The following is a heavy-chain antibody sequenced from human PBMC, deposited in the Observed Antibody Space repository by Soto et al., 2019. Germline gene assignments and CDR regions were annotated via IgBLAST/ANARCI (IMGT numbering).Heavy chain of an antibody. CDR2: IWHDGGNK. D-gene: IGHD2-15*01. CDR3: AREGLTSATGDS. CDR1: GFTFSSHI. Sequence: GGSLRLSCAASGFTFSSHIMHWVRLAPGKGLEWVAVIWHDGGNKFYADSVKGRFTISRDNSHSTLYLQMTSLRVEDTAIYYCAREGLTSATGDSWGQGTLVTVSS. V-gene: IGHV3-33*01. J-gene: IGHJ4*02.